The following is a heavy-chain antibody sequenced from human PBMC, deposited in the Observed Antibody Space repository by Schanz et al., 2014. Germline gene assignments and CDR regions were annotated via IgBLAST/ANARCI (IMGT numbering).Heavy chain of an antibody. CDR2: VFPNGIT. CDR1: GGSIRSGTYY. Sequence: QVQLQESGPGLVKPSQTLSLTYTVSGGSIRSGTYYWSWIRHPAGKALEWVGRVFPNGITNYNPSLKSRAPIALGPSKTQFSLAQPSLTAADTAVYYCARDTTWRLDLWGRGTLXTVSS. CDR3: ARDTTWRLDL. V-gene: IGHV4-61*02. D-gene: IGHD1-1*01. J-gene: IGHJ2*01.